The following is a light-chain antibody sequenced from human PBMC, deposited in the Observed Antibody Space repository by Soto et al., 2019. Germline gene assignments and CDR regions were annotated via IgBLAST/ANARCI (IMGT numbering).Light chain of an antibody. CDR1: QGIRSA. CDR2: AAS. CDR3: QQYNNWPLT. Sequence: AIQVTQSPSSLSASVGDRVTITCRTSQGIRSALGWYQQKPGKVPKLLIYAASTLQSGVPSRFSGSGSGRDFTLTISSLQSEDFAVYYCQQYNNWPLTFGGGTKVDIK. J-gene: IGKJ4*01. V-gene: IGKV1-6*01.